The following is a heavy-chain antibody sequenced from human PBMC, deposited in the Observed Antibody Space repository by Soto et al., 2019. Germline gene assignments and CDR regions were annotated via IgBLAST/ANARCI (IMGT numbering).Heavy chain of an antibody. V-gene: IGHV3-23*01. CDR3: AKEMTSGYYLFDY. D-gene: IGHD3-22*01. J-gene: IGHJ4*02. CDR2: ISGTGGST. Sequence: GGSLRLSCAASGFTFSSYAMSWVRQAPGKGLEWVSTISGTGGSTYYPDSVKGRFTISRDNSKNTVYLQMNSLRAEDAAVYYCAKEMTSGYYLFDYWGQGTLVTVSA. CDR1: GFTFSSYA.